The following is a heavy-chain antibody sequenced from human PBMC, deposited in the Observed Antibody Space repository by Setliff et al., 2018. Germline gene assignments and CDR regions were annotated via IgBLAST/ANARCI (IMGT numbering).Heavy chain of an antibody. CDR2: ISHSGST. J-gene: IGHJ4*02. Sequence: SETLSLTCTVSGGSISSGTYYWSWIRQPPGKGLEWIGEISHSGSTNYNPSLKSRVTMSVATFENHFSLKLNSLTAADTAVYYCRVWVDMIEVDSWAQGTLVTVSS. D-gene: IGHD3-22*01. CDR3: RVWVDMIEVDS. CDR1: GGSISSGTYY. V-gene: IGHV4-61*03.